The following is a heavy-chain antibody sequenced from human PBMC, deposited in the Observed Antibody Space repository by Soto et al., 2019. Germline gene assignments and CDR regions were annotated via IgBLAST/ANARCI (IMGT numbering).Heavy chain of an antibody. D-gene: IGHD3-3*01. CDR3: ARAPPLRFLEWPHYFDY. Sequence: SVKVSCKAFGGTFSSYAISWVRQAPGQGLEWMGGIIPIFGTANYAQKFQGRVTITADESTSTAYMELSSLRSEDTAVYYCARAPPLRFLEWPHYFDYWGQGTLVTVSS. J-gene: IGHJ4*02. CDR2: IIPIFGTA. V-gene: IGHV1-69*13. CDR1: GGTFSSYA.